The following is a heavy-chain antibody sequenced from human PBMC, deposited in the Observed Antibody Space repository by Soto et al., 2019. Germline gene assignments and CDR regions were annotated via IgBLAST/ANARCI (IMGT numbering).Heavy chain of an antibody. J-gene: IGHJ3*02. CDR2: ISSNGGST. D-gene: IGHD3-3*01. CDR3: ARALHDFWSGYSKTEAFDI. CDR1: GFTFSSYA. V-gene: IGHV3-64*01. Sequence: EVQLVESGGGLVQPGGSLRLSCAASGFTFSSYAMHWVRQAPGKGLEYVSAISSNGGSTYYANSVKGRFTISRDNSKNTLYLQMGSLRAEDMAVYYCARALHDFWSGYSKTEAFDIWGQGTMVTVSS.